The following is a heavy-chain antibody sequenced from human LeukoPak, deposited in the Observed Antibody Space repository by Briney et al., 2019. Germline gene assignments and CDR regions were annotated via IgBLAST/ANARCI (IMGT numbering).Heavy chain of an antibody. V-gene: IGHV3-30-3*01. D-gene: IGHD6-13*01. Sequence: PGGSLRLSCAASGFTFSSYAMHWVRQAPGKGLEWVAVISYDGSNKYYADSVKGRFTISRDNSKNTLYLQMNSLRAEDTAVYYCVRAWAAAAEFDYWGQGTLVTVSS. J-gene: IGHJ4*02. CDR2: ISYDGSNK. CDR1: GFTFSSYA. CDR3: VRAWAAAAEFDY.